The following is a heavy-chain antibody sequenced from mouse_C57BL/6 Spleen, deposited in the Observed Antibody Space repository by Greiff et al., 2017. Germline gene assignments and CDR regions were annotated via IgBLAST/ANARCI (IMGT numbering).Heavy chain of an antibody. CDR2: IDPNSGGT. J-gene: IGHJ4*01. D-gene: IGHD3-2*02. CDR3: ARGQLRLHYYAMDY. V-gene: IGHV1-72*01. CDR1: GYTFTSYW. Sequence: VQLQQPGAELVKPGASVKLSCKASGYTFTSYWMHWVKQRPGRGLEWIGRIDPNSGGTKYTEKFKSKATLTVDKPSSTAYMQLSSLTSDDSAVYYCARGQLRLHYYAMDYWGQGTSVTVSS.